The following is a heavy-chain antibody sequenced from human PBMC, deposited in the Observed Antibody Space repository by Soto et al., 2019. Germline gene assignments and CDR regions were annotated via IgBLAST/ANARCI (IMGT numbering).Heavy chain of an antibody. V-gene: IGHV3-21*01. Sequence: LRLSCAASGFSFSSDSMGWVRQAPGKGLEWVSSISSSGSFMNYADSVKGRFTISRDNAKNSLYLQMSGLKDEDTAVYYCARDPPTGTTLDWADSWGQGTLVTVSS. CDR3: ARDPPTGTTLDWADS. CDR2: ISSSGSFM. D-gene: IGHD1-7*01. J-gene: IGHJ4*02. CDR1: GFSFSSDS.